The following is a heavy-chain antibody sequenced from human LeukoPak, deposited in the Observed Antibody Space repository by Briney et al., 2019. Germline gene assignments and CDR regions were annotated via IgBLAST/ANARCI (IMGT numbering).Heavy chain of an antibody. V-gene: IGHV4-34*01. CDR2: INHSGST. CDR3: GRVYGSGSYYYYYYGMDV. Sequence: SETLSLTCAVYGGSFSGYYWSWIRQPPGKGLEWMGEINHSGSTNYNPSLKSRVTISVDTSKNQFSLKLSSVTAADTAVYYCGRVYGSGSYYYYYYGMDVWGKGSTVTVSS. CDR1: GGSFSGYY. J-gene: IGHJ6*04. D-gene: IGHD3-10*01.